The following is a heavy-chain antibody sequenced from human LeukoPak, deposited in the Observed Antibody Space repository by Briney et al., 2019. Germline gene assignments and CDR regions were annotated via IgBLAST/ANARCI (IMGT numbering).Heavy chain of an antibody. D-gene: IGHD2-2*01. CDR2: INPNSGGT. V-gene: IGHV1-2*06. CDR1: GYTFTVYY. J-gene: IGHJ6*02. Sequence: ASVKVSCKASGYTFTVYYMHWVRQAPGQGLEWMGRINPNSGGTNYAQKFQGRVTMTRDTSISTAYMELSRLRSDDTAVYYCATLYQLPLNYYYYGMDVWGQGTTVTVSS. CDR3: ATLYQLPLNYYYYGMDV.